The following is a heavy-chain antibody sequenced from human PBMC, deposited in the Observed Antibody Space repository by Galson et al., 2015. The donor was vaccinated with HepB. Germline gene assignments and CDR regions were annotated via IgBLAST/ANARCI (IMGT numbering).Heavy chain of an antibody. Sequence: SLRLSCAASGFTFSSYAMHWVRQAPGKGLEWVAVISYDGSNKYYADSVEGRFTISRDNSKNTLYLQMNSLRAEDTAVYYCARVGTSYGSGSYPFDYWGQGTLVTVSS. CDR3: ARVGTSYGSGSYPFDY. D-gene: IGHD3-10*01. CDR2: ISYDGSNK. J-gene: IGHJ4*02. CDR1: GFTFSSYA. V-gene: IGHV3-30*04.